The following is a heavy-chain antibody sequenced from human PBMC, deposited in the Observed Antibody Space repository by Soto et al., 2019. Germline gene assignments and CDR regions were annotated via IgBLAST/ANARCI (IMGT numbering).Heavy chain of an antibody. Sequence: PGGSLRLSCAASGFTFSSYAMHWVRQAPGKGLEYVSAISSNGGSTYYANSVKGRFTISRDNSKNTLYLQMGSLRAEDMAVYYCARDQDYYDSSGFDYWGQGTLVTVSS. CDR2: ISSNGGST. J-gene: IGHJ4*02. D-gene: IGHD3-22*01. CDR3: ARDQDYYDSSGFDY. CDR1: GFTFSSYA. V-gene: IGHV3-64*01.